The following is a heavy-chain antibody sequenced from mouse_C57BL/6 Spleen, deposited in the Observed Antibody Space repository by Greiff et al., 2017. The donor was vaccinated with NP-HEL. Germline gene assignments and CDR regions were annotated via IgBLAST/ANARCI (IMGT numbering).Heavy chain of an antibody. CDR2: IDPENGDT. J-gene: IGHJ3*01. Sequence: EVQLQQSGAELVRSGASVKLSCTASGFNIKDDYMHWVKQRPEQGLEWIGWIDPENGDTEYASKFQGKATITADTSSNTAYLQLSSLTSEDTAVYYCTTWGLRRGPRFAYWGQGTLVTVSA. CDR3: TTWGLRRGPRFAY. V-gene: IGHV14-4*01. D-gene: IGHD2-4*01. CDR1: GFNIKDDY.